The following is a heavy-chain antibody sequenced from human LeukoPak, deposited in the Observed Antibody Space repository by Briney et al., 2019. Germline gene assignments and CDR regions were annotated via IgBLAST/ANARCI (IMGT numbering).Heavy chain of an antibody. CDR2: IYYSGST. J-gene: IGHJ6*03. CDR1: GGSISSYY. Sequence: SETLSLTCTVSGGSISSYYWSWIRQPPGKGLEWIGYIYYSGSTNYNPSLKSRVTISVDTSKNQFSLKLSSVTAADTAVYYCAGAYYYGSGSSLNYYYYYMDVWGKGTTVTVSS. V-gene: IGHV4-59*01. D-gene: IGHD3-10*01. CDR3: AGAYYYGSGSSLNYYYYYMDV.